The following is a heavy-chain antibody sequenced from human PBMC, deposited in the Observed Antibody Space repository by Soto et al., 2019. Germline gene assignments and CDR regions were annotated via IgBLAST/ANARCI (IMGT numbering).Heavy chain of an antibody. CDR3: ARGITLPTPLDY. CDR1: GYTFTSYA. V-gene: IGHV1-3*05. D-gene: IGHD1-20*01. CDR2: INAGNGTT. J-gene: IGHJ4*02. Sequence: QVQLVQSGAEEKKPGASVKVSCKAPGYTFTSYAMHRVRQAPGQRLEWMGWINAGNGTTKDSQKFQGRVTITRDTSASTAYRALSSLRSEDTAVYYCARGITLPTPLDYWGQGTLVTVSS.